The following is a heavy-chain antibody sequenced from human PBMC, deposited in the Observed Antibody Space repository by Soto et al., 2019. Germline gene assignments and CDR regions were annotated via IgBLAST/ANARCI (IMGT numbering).Heavy chain of an antibody. CDR2: TYYRSKWYN. Sequence: QSQTLSLTCAISGDRVSSNSAAWNWIRQSPSRGLEWLGRTYYRSKWYNDYAVSVKSRITINPDTSKNQFSLQLNSVTPEDTAVYYCALTRSSPENYIAAAGTVLDVWGKGTTVTVSS. V-gene: IGHV6-1*01. CDR1: GDRVSSNSAA. D-gene: IGHD6-13*01. CDR3: ALTRSSPENYIAAAGTVLDV. J-gene: IGHJ6*04.